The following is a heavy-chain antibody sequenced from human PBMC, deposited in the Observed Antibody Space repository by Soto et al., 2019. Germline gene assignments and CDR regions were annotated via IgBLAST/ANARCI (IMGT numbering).Heavy chain of an antibody. D-gene: IGHD4-17*01. CDR1: GGSFSGYY. J-gene: IGHJ6*02. Sequence: PSETLSLTCAVYGGSFSGYYWSWIRQPPGKGLEWIGEINHSGSTNYNPSLKGRFTISRDNAKNSLYLQMNSLRAEDTAVYYCARDGSTVTTNYHYAMDVWGQGTTVTVSS. CDR2: INHSGST. V-gene: IGHV4-34*01. CDR3: ARDGSTVTTNYHYAMDV.